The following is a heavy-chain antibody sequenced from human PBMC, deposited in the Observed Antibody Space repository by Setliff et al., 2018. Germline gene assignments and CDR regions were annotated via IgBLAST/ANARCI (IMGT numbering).Heavy chain of an antibody. CDR2: IYYSGSA. D-gene: IGHD3-22*01. V-gene: IGHV4-59*08. CDR3: ARGIEYYYESSGFYYASTYWYFDL. CDR1: GGSISSYY. Sequence: ETLSLTCTVSGGSISSYYWSWIRQPPGKGLEWIGYIYYSGSADYNPSLKSRVTISVDTSKNQFSLKLNSVTAADTAVYYCARGIEYYYESSGFYYASTYWYFDLWGRGTLVTVS. J-gene: IGHJ2*01.